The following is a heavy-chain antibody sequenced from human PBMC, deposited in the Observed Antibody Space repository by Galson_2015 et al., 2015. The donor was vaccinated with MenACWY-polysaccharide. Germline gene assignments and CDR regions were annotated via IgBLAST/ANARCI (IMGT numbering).Heavy chain of an antibody. CDR3: ASGRTDGYNSPGGVEDY. V-gene: IGHV3-30-3*01. D-gene: IGHD5-24*01. CDR2: ISFDGNNK. CDR1: GFTFNNYA. J-gene: IGHJ4*02. Sequence: SLRLSCAASGFTFNNYAMHWVRQAPGKGLEWVAVISFDGNNKYYADSVEGRFTISRDNSKNALYLQMNSLRTEDTAVYHCASGRTDGYNSPGGVEDYWGQGTLVTVSS.